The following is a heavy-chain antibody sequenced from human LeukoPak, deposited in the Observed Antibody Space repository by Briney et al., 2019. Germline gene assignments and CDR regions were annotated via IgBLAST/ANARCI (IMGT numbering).Heavy chain of an antibody. V-gene: IGHV1-2*06. CDR2: INPNSGGT. J-gene: IGHJ4*02. D-gene: IGHD3-3*01. CDR3: ARVTTIFGVVTILDY. Sequence: GASVKVSCKASGYTFIGYYVQWGRQAPGQWLEWMGRINPNSGGTNYAQKFQGRVTMTRDTSISTAYMELSRLRSDDTAVYYCARVTTIFGVVTILDYWGQGTLVTVSS. CDR1: GYTFIGYY.